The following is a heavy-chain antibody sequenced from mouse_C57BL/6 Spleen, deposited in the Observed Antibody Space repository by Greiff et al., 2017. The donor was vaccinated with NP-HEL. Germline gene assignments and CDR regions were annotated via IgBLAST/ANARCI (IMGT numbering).Heavy chain of an antibody. CDR2: IRSKSSNYAT. CDR1: GFTFNTYA. Sequence: EVQGVESGGGLVQPKGSLKLSCAASGFTFNTYAMHWVRQAPGKGLEWVARIRSKSSNYATYYADSVKDRFTISRDDSQSMLYLQMNNLKTEDTAMYYCVREYYGSSYRYFDVWGTGTTVTVSS. V-gene: IGHV10-3*01. D-gene: IGHD1-1*01. CDR3: VREYYGSSYRYFDV. J-gene: IGHJ1*03.